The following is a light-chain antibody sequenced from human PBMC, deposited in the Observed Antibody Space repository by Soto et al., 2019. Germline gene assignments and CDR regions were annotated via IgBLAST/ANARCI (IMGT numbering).Light chain of an antibody. CDR2: DAS. Sequence: EIVLTQSPATLSLSPGERATLSCRASQSVGTYLAWYQHNPGQAPRLLIYDASNRATGIPARFSGSGSGTDFTLTISSPEPEDFAVYYCQQRYNCPITFGQGTKLEIK. CDR1: QSVGTY. J-gene: IGKJ2*01. V-gene: IGKV3-11*01. CDR3: QQRYNCPIT.